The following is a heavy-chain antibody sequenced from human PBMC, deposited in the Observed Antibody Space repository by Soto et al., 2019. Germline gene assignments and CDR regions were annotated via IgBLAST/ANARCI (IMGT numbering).Heavy chain of an antibody. CDR1: GFTFSSYA. CDR3: AKAGCDYGGDCPRGGESDY. Sequence: GGSLRLSCAASGFTFSSYAMSWVRQAPGKGLEWVSAISGSGGSTYYADSVKGRFTISRDNSKNTLYLQMNSLRAEDTAVYYCAKAGCDYGGDCPRGGESDYWGQGTLGTVSS. CDR2: ISGSGGST. J-gene: IGHJ4*02. D-gene: IGHD2-21*02. V-gene: IGHV3-23*01.